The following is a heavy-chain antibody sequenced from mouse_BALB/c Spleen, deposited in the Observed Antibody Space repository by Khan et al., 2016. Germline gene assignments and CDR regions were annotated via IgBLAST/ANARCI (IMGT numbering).Heavy chain of an antibody. CDR1: GYTFSSYW. CDR3: ARKGRWYLFDY. CDR2: ILPGSGST. J-gene: IGHJ2*01. V-gene: IGHV1-9*01. Sequence: QVQLQQSGAELMKPGASVKISCKATGYTFSSYWIEWVKQRPGHGLEWIGEILPGSGSTNYNEKFKGKATFTADTSSNTAYMQLSSLTSEDSAVYYCARKGRWYLFDYWGQGTTLTVSS. D-gene: IGHD2-1*01.